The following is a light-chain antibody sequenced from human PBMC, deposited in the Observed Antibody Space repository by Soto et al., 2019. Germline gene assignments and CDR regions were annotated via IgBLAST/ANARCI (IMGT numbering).Light chain of an antibody. Sequence: AIRMTQSPSSVSASPGDRVTVTCRASQGINTFLAWYKQRPGKAPEFLMHAASTLYSGVPSRFIGSGSETNFTLTITGLQSDDFATYYCQQYYSYPRTFGQGTKVEI. CDR1: QGINTF. J-gene: IGKJ1*01. V-gene: IGKV1-8*01. CDR2: AAS. CDR3: QQYYSYPRT.